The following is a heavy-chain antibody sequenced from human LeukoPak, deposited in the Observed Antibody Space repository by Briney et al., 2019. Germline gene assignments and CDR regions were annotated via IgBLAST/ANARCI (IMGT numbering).Heavy chain of an antibody. D-gene: IGHD3-10*02. V-gene: IGHV3-21*01. CDR2: ITSTSTYV. CDR1: GFTFSTYN. Sequence: GGSLRLSCEASGFTFSTYNMNWVRQAPGKRLEWVSSITSTSTYVFYADSVKGRFTISRDNAKNSLYLQMNSLRAEDTAVYYCAELGITMIGGVWGKGTTVTISS. CDR3: AELGITMIGGV. J-gene: IGHJ6*04.